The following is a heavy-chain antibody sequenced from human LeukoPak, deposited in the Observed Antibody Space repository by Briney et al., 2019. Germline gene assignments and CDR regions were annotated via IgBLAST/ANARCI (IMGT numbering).Heavy chain of an antibody. V-gene: IGHV1-2*02. J-gene: IGHJ4*02. Sequence: ASVTVSRKPSGYSFTGYYTHWVRQAPAQGFEGVGWVNPNSGGTNNAQKFQDRVTMTRDTSISTAYMQVSRLRSDDTAVYFCARDLYNWKASYYFDYWGQGTLVTVPS. CDR1: GYSFTGYY. CDR3: ARDLYNWKASYYFDY. CDR2: VNPNSGGT. D-gene: IGHD1-20*01.